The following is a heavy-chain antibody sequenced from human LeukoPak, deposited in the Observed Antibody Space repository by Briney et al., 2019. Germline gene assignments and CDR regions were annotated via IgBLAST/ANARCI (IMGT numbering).Heavy chain of an antibody. D-gene: IGHD6-6*01. J-gene: IGHJ4*02. CDR2: INHSGST. CDR3: ARARYSSSSNPGFLFDY. CDR1: GGSFSGYY. Sequence: PSETLSLTCAVYGGSFSGYYWSWIRQPPGKGLEWIGEINHSGSTNYNPSLKSRVTISVDTSKNQFFLKLSSVTAADTAVYYCARARYSSSSNPGFLFDYWGQGTLVTVSS. V-gene: IGHV4-34*01.